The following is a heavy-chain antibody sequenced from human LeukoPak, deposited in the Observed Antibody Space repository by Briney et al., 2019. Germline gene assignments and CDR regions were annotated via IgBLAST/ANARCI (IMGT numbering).Heavy chain of an antibody. J-gene: IGHJ4*02. CDR3: AREPKGRQLWIPQIDY. CDR2: INHSGST. V-gene: IGHV4-34*01. D-gene: IGHD5-18*01. CDR1: GGSFSGYY. Sequence: SETLSLTCAVYGGSFSGYYWSWIRQPPGKGLEWIGEINHSGSTNYNPSLKSRVTISVDTSKNQFSLKLSSVTAADTAVYYCAREPKGRQLWIPQIDYWGQGTLVTVFS.